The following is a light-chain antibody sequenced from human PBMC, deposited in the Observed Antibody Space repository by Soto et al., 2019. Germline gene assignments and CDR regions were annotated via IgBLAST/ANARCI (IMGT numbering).Light chain of an antibody. CDR2: GAS. V-gene: IGKV3-15*01. CDR1: QSVSSN. CDR3: QQYNNWNPRLT. J-gene: IGKJ4*01. Sequence: EIVMTQSPATLSVSPGERATLSCRASQSVSSNLAWYQQKPGQAPRLLIYGASTRATGIPARFSGSGSGTEFTLTISSLQSEDFAVYYCQQYNNWNPRLTFGGGTKVEIK.